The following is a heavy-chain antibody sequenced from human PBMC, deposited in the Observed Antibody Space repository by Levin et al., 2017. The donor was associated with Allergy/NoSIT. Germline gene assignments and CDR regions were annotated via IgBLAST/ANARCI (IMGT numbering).Heavy chain of an antibody. Sequence: GESLKISCAASGFTFSGYNMHWVRQAPGKGLEWVSSISSSSSYIYYADSVKGRFTISRDNAKHSLYLQMNSLSADDTAMYYCARGDCGGGGCYSLSVRAFDIWGQGTKVAVSS. V-gene: IGHV3-21*01. D-gene: IGHD2-15*01. CDR1: GFTFSGYN. J-gene: IGHJ3*02. CDR3: ARGDCGGGGCYSLSVRAFDI. CDR2: ISSSSSYI.